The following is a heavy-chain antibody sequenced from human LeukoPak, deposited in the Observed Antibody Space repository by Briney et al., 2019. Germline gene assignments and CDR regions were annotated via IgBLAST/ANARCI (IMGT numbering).Heavy chain of an antibody. D-gene: IGHD3-10*01. CDR2: IRSKANSYAT. V-gene: IGHV3-73*01. CDR1: GFTFSGSA. J-gene: IGHJ4*02. CDR3: TRHGELYYYGSGSYFDY. Sequence: GGSLRLSCAASGFTFSGSAMHWVRQASGKGLEWVGRIRSKANSYATAYAASVKGRFTISRDDSKNTAYLQMNSLKTEDTAVYYCTRHGELYYYGSGSYFDYWGQGTLVTVSS.